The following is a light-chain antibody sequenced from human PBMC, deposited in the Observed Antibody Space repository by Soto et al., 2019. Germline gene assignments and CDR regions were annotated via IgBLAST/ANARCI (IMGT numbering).Light chain of an antibody. CDR1: SDDVGDVGDSKY. Sequence: QSALTQPPSASGSPGQSVTISCTGISDDVGDVGDSKYVSWYQQHPGKAPKLLIYEVTKRPSGVPDRFYGSKSDNMASLTVSGLQADDEADYYCIAGRSNRVFGTGTKLTVL. J-gene: IGLJ1*01. CDR2: EVT. CDR3: IAGRSNRV. V-gene: IGLV2-8*01.